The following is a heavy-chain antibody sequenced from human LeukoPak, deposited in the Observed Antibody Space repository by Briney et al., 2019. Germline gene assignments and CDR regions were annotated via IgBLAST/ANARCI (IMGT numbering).Heavy chain of an antibody. Sequence: GGSLRLSCAASGFTFSSYSMNWVRQAPGKGLEWVSSISSSSSYIYYADSVKGRFTISRDNAKNSLYLQMNSLRAEDTAVYYCAKDSITMVRGEINFDYWGQGTLVTVSS. V-gene: IGHV3-21*04. CDR2: ISSSSSYI. D-gene: IGHD3-10*01. CDR3: AKDSITMVRGEINFDY. CDR1: GFTFSSYS. J-gene: IGHJ4*02.